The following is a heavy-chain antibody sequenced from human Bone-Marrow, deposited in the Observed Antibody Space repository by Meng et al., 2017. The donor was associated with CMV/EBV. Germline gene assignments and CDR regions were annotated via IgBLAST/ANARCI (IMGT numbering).Heavy chain of an antibody. D-gene: IGHD2-2*02. CDR3: ARGYCSSTSCYSATPEEDLYGMAV. J-gene: IGHJ6*01. CDR2: ISSSSSYI. Sequence: GESLKISCAASGFTFSSYSMNWVRQAPGKGLEWVSSISSSSSYIYYADSVKGRFTISRDNAKNSLYLQMNSLRAEDTAVYYCARGYCSSTSCYSATPEEDLYGMAVWGPGPTVTCSS. CDR1: GFTFSSYS. V-gene: IGHV3-21*01.